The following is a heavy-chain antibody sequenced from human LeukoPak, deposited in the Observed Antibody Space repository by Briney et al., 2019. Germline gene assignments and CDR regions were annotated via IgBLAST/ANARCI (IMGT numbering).Heavy chain of an antibody. CDR3: ARGPTIAVAGTDFDY. D-gene: IGHD6-19*01. CDR2: IYTSGST. V-gene: IGHV4-61*02. Sequence: SETLSLTCTVSGGSITSSSYYWSWIRQPPGKGLEWIGRIYTSGSTNYNPSLKSRVTMSVDTSKNQFSLKLSSVTAADTAVYYCARGPTIAVAGTDFDYWGQGTLVTVSS. J-gene: IGHJ4*02. CDR1: GGSITSSSYY.